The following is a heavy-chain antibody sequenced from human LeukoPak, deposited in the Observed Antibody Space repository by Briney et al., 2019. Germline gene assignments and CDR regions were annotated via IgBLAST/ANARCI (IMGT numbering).Heavy chain of an antibody. D-gene: IGHD2-2*01. CDR3: ARDLRPARGYCSSTSCYPQAWFDP. CDR2: INPHSSGT. V-gene: IGHV1-2*02. Sequence: GASVKVSCKASGYTFTGYYIHWVRQAPGQGLEWMGWINPHSSGTNYAQKFQGRVTMTRDTSISTAYMELSRLRSDDTAVYYCARDLRPARGYCSSTSCYPQAWFDPWGQGTLVTVSS. J-gene: IGHJ5*02. CDR1: GYTFTGYY.